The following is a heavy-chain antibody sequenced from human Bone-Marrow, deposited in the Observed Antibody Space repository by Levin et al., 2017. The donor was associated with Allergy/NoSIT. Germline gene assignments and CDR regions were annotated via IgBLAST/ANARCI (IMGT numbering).Heavy chain of an antibody. Sequence: GGSLRLSCTASGFTFGDYAMSWVRQAPGKGLEWVGFIRSKAYGGTTEYAASVKGRFTISRDDSKSIAYLQMNSLKTEDTAVYYCTSRGYSGYDLRLIDYWGQGTLVTVSS. CDR3: TSRGYSGYDLRLIDY. V-gene: IGHV3-49*04. D-gene: IGHD5-12*01. J-gene: IGHJ4*02. CDR2: IRSKAYGGTT. CDR1: GFTFGDYA.